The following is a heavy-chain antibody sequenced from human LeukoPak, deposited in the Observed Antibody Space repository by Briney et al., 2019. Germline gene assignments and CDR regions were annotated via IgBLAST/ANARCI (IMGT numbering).Heavy chain of an antibody. J-gene: IGHJ1*01. V-gene: IGHV7-4-1*02. CDR1: GYTFTSHA. D-gene: IGHD3-3*02. Sequence: ASVKVSCKASGYTFTSHAMNWVRQAPGQGLEWIGWINTNTGIPKYAQDFTGRFVFSLDTSVSTAYLQISTLQAEDTAVYYCARDIRVGPHFGYFPYWGQGTLVTVSP. CDR3: ARDIRVGPHFGYFPY. CDR2: INTNTGIP.